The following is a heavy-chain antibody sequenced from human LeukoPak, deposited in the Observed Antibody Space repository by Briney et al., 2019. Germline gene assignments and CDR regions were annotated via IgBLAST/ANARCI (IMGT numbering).Heavy chain of an antibody. CDR3: ARVWHFDWLSAYDY. D-gene: IGHD3-9*01. J-gene: IGHJ4*02. CDR1: GYTFTSYG. V-gene: IGHV1-18*01. CDR2: ISAYNGNT. Sequence: GASVKVSCKASGYTFTSYGISWVRQAPGQGLEWKGWISAYNGNTNYAQKLQGRVTMTTDTSTSTAYMELRSLRSDDTAVYYCARVWHFDWLSAYDYWGQGTLVTVSS.